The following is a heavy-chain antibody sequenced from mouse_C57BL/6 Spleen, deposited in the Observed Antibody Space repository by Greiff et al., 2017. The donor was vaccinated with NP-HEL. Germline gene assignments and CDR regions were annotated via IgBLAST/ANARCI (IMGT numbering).Heavy chain of an antibody. CDR2: IDPSDSET. D-gene: IGHD1-1*01. CDR1: GYTFTSYW. J-gene: IGHJ4*01. Sequence: QVQLQQPGAELVRPGSSVKLSCKASGYTFTSYWMHWVKQRPIQGLEWIGNIDPSDSETHYNQKFKDKATLTVDTSSRTAYMQLSSLTSKDSAVYNCARYTTVVDAMDYWGQGTSVTVSS. V-gene: IGHV1-52*01. CDR3: ARYTTVVDAMDY.